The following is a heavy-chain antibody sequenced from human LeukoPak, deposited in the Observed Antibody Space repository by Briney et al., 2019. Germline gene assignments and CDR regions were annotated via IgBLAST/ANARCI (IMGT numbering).Heavy chain of an antibody. D-gene: IGHD1-26*01. Sequence: PSETLSLTCTVSGGSISSYYWSWIRQPPGKGLEWIGYIYTSGSTNYNPSLKSRVTISVDTSKNQFSLKLSSVTAADTAVYYCAREVVGAYSYFDYWGQGTLVTVSS. CDR1: GGSISSYY. CDR3: AREVVGAYSYFDY. V-gene: IGHV4-4*09. CDR2: IYTSGST. J-gene: IGHJ4*02.